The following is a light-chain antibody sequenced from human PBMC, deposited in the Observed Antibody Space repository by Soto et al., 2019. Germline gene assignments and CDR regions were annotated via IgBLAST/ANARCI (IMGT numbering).Light chain of an antibody. CDR3: QQRPNWPRGT. CDR1: QSVSSRY. Sequence: EIVLTQSPGTLSLSPGERATLSCRASQSVSSRYLAWYQQKPGQAPRLLMYDASKRAAGIPARFSGSGSGTDFTLTIGSLLPEDSAVYYCQQRPNWPRGTFGQGTKLEIK. V-gene: IGKV3D-20*02. J-gene: IGKJ2*01. CDR2: DAS.